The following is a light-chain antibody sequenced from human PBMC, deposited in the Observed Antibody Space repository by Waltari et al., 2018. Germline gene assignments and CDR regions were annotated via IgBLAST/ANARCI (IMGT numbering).Light chain of an antibody. CDR3: QQYYSIART. Sequence: DIQIPQPPSSLSASVGARFTIPCRARQGISHTLACYQQKPGKAPKLLLYGATRLESGVPSRFSGSGSGTDYTLTISSLQPEDFATYYCQQYYSIARTFGGGTKVEIK. CDR1: QGISHT. CDR2: GAT. V-gene: IGKV1-NL1*01. J-gene: IGKJ4*02.